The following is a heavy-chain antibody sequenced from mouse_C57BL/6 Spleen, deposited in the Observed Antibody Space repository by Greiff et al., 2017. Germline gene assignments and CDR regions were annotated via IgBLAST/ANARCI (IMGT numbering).Heavy chain of an antibody. CDR1: GYTFTDYY. CDR2: INPNNGGT. J-gene: IGHJ3*01. Sequence: EVQLQQSGPELVKPGASVKISCKASGYTFTDYYMNWVKQSHGKSLEWIGDINPNNGGTSYNQKFKGKATLTVDKSSSTAYMELRSLTSEDSAVYYCARPGYSNYLAWFAYWGQGTLVTVSA. D-gene: IGHD2-5*01. V-gene: IGHV1-26*01. CDR3: ARPGYSNYLAWFAY.